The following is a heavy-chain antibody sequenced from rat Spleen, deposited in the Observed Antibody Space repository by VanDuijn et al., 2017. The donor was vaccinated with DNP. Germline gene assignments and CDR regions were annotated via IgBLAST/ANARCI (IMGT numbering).Heavy chain of an antibody. CDR3: ARLRLEWEVRAMDA. CDR2: VNSADST. CDR1: GYSITSNY. D-gene: IGHD1-1*01. Sequence: EVQLQESGPGLVKPSQSLSLTCSVTGYSITSNYWGWIRKFPGNKLEWMGYVNSADSTYYNPSLKRRISITRDTSKNQFFLQVNSVTTEDTATYYCARLRLEWEVRAMDAWGQGTSVTVSS. V-gene: IGHV3-3*01. J-gene: IGHJ4*01.